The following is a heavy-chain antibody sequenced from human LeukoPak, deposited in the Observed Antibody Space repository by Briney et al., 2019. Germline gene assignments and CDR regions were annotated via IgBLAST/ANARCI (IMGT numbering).Heavy chain of an antibody. J-gene: IGHJ4*02. CDR1: GFTFSSYG. CDR2: IRYDGSNK. V-gene: IGHV3-30*02. D-gene: IGHD3-10*01. CDR3: AKRFPSYYRVKEEYYFDY. Sequence: GGSLRLSCAASGFTFSSYGMHWVRQAPGKGLEWVAFIRYDGSNKYYADSVKGRFTISRDNSKNTLYLQMNSLRAEDTAVYYCAKRFPSYYRVKEEYYFDYWGQGTLVTVSS.